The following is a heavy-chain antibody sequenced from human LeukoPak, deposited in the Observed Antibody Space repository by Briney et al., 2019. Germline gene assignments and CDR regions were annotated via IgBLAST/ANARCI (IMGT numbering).Heavy chain of an antibody. CDR1: GGSFSGYY. V-gene: IGHV4-34*01. D-gene: IGHD1-26*01. Sequence: SETLSLTCAVYGGSFSGYYWSWIRQPPGKGLGWVGEINHSGSTNYNPSLKSRVTISVDTSKNQFSLKLSSVTAADTAVYYCARDSWELRAFDYWGQGTLVTVSS. CDR2: INHSGST. J-gene: IGHJ4*02. CDR3: ARDSWELRAFDY.